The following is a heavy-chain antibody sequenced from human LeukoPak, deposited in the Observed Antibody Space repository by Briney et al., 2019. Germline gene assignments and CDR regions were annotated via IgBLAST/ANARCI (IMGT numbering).Heavy chain of an antibody. V-gene: IGHV4-59*10. D-gene: IGHD1-26*01. CDR1: GGSFSGYY. CDR2: IYTSGST. CDR3: ARDHSGSYLDY. Sequence: SETLSLTCAVYGGSFSGYYWSWIRQPPGKGLEWIGRIYTSGSTNYNPSLKSRVTMSVDTSKNQFSLKLSSVTAAATAVYYCARDHSGSYLDYWGQGTLVTVSS. J-gene: IGHJ4*02.